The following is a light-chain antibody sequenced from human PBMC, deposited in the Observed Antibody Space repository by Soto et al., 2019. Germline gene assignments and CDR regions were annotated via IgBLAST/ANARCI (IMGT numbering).Light chain of an antibody. J-gene: IGKJ4*01. CDR2: GAS. CDR3: QQYNNWPPLT. V-gene: IGKV3-15*01. CDR1: QSVSSN. Sequence: EIVMTQSPATLSVSPGERATLSYRASQSVSSNLAWYQQKPGQAPRLLIYGASTRATGIPARFSGSGSGTEFTLTISSLQSEEFAVYYCQQYNNWPPLTFGGGTKVEI.